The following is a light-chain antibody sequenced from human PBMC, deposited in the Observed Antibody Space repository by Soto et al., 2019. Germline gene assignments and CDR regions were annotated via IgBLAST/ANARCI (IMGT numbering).Light chain of an antibody. V-gene: IGKV3-20*01. CDR1: QTVTSNY. Sequence: EIMLTQSPGTLSLSPGERVTLSCRASQTVTSNYLAWYQQRPGQAPRLLIYGASSRATGVPERFSGGGSGGDCTVSISSLGREDCAFYVCQQYGKTPWTFGQGATVEIK. J-gene: IGKJ1*01. CDR2: GAS. CDR3: QQYGKTPWT.